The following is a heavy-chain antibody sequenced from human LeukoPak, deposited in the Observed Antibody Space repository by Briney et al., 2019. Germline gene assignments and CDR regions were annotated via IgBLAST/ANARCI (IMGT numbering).Heavy chain of an antibody. V-gene: IGHV3-30*04. CDR2: ISYDGSNK. Sequence: GRSLRLSCAASGFTFSSYAMHWVRQAPGKGLEWVVVISYDGSNKYYADSVKGRFTISRDNSKNTLYLQMNSLRAEDTAVYYCARESMITFGGVIAGPFDYWGQGTLVTVSS. CDR1: GFTFSSYA. J-gene: IGHJ4*02. D-gene: IGHD3-16*02. CDR3: ARESMITFGGVIAGPFDY.